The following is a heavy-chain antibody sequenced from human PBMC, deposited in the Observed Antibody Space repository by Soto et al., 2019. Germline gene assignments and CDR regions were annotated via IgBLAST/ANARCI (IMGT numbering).Heavy chain of an antibody. CDR1: GGSISSSSYY. Sequence: QLQLQESGPGLVKPSETLSLTCTVSGGSISSSSYYWGWIRQPPGKGLEWIGSIHYSGSTYYNLSLKSRVTLSVATSKNQFSLKLSSVTAADTAVYYCARRYGSGNLLSDWGQGTLVTVSS. D-gene: IGHD3-10*01. CDR2: IHYSGST. V-gene: IGHV4-39*01. J-gene: IGHJ4*02. CDR3: ARRYGSGNLLSD.